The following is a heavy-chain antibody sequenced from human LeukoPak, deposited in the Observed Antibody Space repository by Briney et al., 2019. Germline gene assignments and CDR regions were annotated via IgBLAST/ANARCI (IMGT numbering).Heavy chain of an antibody. V-gene: IGHV3-23*01. CDR3: AKAEVGATPLYYYYYGMDV. Sequence: PGGSLRLSCAASGFTFSSYAMSWVRQAPGKGLEWVSAISGSGCSTYYADSVKGRFTISRDNSKNTLYLQMNSLRAEDTAVYYCAKAEVGATPLYYYYYGMDVWGQGTTVTVSS. D-gene: IGHD1-26*01. CDR2: ISGSGCST. CDR1: GFTFSSYA. J-gene: IGHJ6*02.